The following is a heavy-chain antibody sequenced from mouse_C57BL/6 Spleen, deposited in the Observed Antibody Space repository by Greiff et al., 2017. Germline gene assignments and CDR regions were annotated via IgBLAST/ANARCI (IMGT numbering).Heavy chain of an antibody. CDR3: ARGRGYYYAMDY. Sequence: QVQLQQSGPELVKPGASVMISCKASGYAFSSTWTNWVKQRPGKGLQWIGRIYLGDGDTNSNGKFKGKATLTADKSSSTAYMQLRSLTSKDSAVYVCARGRGYYYAMDYWGQGTSVTVSS. V-gene: IGHV1-82*01. CDR1: GYAFSSTW. J-gene: IGHJ4*01. CDR2: IYLGDGDT.